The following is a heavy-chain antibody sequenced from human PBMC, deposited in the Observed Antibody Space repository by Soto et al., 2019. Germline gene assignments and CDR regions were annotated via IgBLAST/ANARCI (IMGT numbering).Heavy chain of an antibody. CDR2: IYPGDSDT. V-gene: IGHV5-51*01. CDR3: ARHKTATLGMDV. J-gene: IGHJ6*02. CDR1: GYSFTTYW. D-gene: IGHD1-26*01. Sequence: GESLKISCKASGYSFTTYWIGWVRQVPGKGLEWMGIIYPGDSDTRLNPSFQGQVTISADKSISTAYLQWSSLKASDTAIYYCARHKTATLGMDVWGQGTTVTVSS.